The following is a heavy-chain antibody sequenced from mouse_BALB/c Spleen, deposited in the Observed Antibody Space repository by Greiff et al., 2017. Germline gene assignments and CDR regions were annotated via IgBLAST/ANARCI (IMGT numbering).Heavy chain of an antibody. Sequence: VQLQQSGAELAKPGASVKMSCKASGYTFTSYWMHWVKQRPGQGLEWIGYINPSTGYTEYNQKFKDKATLTADKSSSTAYMQLSSLTSEDSAVYYSARDNPFAYGGQGTLVTVSA. D-gene: IGHD1-3*01. CDR2: INPSTGYT. V-gene: IGHV1-7*01. J-gene: IGHJ3*01. CDR1: GYTFTSYW. CDR3: ARDNPFAY.